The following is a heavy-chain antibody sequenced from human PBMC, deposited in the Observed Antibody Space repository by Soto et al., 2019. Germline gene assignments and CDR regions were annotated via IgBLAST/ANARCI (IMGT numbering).Heavy chain of an antibody. D-gene: IGHD6-19*01. CDR1: GFTFSSYS. V-gene: IGHV3-21*01. Sequence: EVQLVESGGGLVKPGGSLRLSCAASGFTFSSYSMNWVRQAPGKGLEWVSSISSSSSYIYYADSVKGRFTISRDNAKNSLYLQMNSLRAEDTAVYYCARDAGYSSGWYGAFDIWGQGTMVTVSS. CDR2: ISSSSSYI. CDR3: ARDAGYSSGWYGAFDI. J-gene: IGHJ3*02.